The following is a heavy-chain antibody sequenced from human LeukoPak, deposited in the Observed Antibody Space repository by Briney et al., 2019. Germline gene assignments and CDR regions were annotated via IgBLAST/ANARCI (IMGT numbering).Heavy chain of an antibody. J-gene: IGHJ4*02. CDR1: GGSISSYY. CDR3: ARETDYDSSGYYYNYFDY. V-gene: IGHV4-59*01. Sequence: PSETLSLTCTVSGGSISSYYWSWIRQPPGKGLEWIGYIYYSGSTNYNPSLKSRVTISVDTSKNQFSLKLSSVTAADTAVYYCARETDYDSSGYYYNYFDYWGQGTLVTVSS. D-gene: IGHD3-22*01. CDR2: IYYSGST.